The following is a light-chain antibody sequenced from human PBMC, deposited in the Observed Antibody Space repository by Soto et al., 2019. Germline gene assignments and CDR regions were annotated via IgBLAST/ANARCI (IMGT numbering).Light chain of an antibody. CDR2: EVT. CDR1: SSDVGGFDF. V-gene: IGLV2-14*01. CDR3: RSYTKATTLYA. Sequence: QSALTQPASVSGSPGQSITISCTGTSSDVGGFDFVSWFQRRPGKAPRLIIYEVTNRPSGISYRFSGSKSGNTASLTISGIQAEDEGDCFCRSYTKATTLYAFGSGTKLTVL. J-gene: IGLJ1*01.